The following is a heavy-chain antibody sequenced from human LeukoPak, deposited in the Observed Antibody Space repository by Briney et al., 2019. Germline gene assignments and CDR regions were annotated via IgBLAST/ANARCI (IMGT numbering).Heavy chain of an antibody. Sequence: SETLSLTCTVSGGSISSSSYYWGWIRQPPGRGLEWIGNIYRSGSTSYNPSLKSRVTISVDTSKNQFSLKVNSATAADTAVYYCARRHSSGWFYYWGQGTLVTVSS. D-gene: IGHD6-19*01. CDR1: GGSISSSSYY. CDR3: ARRHSSGWFYY. V-gene: IGHV4-39*07. CDR2: IYRSGST. J-gene: IGHJ4*02.